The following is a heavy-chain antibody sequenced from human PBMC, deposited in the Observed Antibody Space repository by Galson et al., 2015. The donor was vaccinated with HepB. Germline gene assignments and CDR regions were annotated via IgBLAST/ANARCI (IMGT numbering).Heavy chain of an antibody. D-gene: IGHD4-17*01. J-gene: IGHJ4*02. CDR2: ISTHNGNT. CDR3: TTTTVTTWFDY. V-gene: IGHV1-18*04. CDR1: GNTFTNYG. Sequence: SCKASGNTFTNYGISWVRQAPGQGLEWMGWISTHNGNTNYAQKLQGRVTLTIDTSTSTAYMQLRSLKSDDTAVYYCTTTTVTTWFDYWGQGTLVTVSS.